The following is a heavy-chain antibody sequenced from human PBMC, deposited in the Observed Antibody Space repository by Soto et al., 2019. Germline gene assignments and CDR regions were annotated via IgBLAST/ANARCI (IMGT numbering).Heavy chain of an antibody. D-gene: IGHD6-6*01. Sequence: SVKVSCKASGGTFSSYAISWVRQAPGQGLEWMGGIIPIFGTANYAQKFQGRVTITADESTSTAYMELSSLRSEDTAVYYCARPRGTSIAARPDYYGMDVWGQGTTVTVSS. CDR2: IIPIFGTA. V-gene: IGHV1-69*13. CDR1: GGTFSSYA. J-gene: IGHJ6*02. CDR3: ARPRGTSIAARPDYYGMDV.